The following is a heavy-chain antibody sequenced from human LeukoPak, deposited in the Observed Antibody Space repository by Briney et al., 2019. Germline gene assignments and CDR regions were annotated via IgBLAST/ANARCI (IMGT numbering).Heavy chain of an antibody. CDR2: IRTKTNSYAT. Sequence: GGSLRLSCAASGFTFSASAIHWVRHASGIGLEWVGRIRTKTNSYATAYAASLEGRFTISRDDSSNTAYMQMNSLKTEDTAVYYCTRAYYDSLGYSPYWGQGTLVTVSS. CDR3: TRAYYDSLGYSPY. CDR1: GFTFSASA. J-gene: IGHJ4*02. V-gene: IGHV3-73*01. D-gene: IGHD3-22*01.